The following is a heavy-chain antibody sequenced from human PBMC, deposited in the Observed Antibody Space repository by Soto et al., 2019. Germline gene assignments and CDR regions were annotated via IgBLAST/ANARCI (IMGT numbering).Heavy chain of an antibody. CDR1: GFNFDSYT. V-gene: IGHV3-21*01. CDR2: IGSSGYI. Sequence: XESLPLSCAASGFNFDSYTINWVRQAPGKRLEWLSSIGSSGYIFSTDSVRGRFTISRDNAKNSVYLQINSLRAEDTAVYFCARGCSGGSCYPGMDVWGQGTTVTVSS. D-gene: IGHD2-15*01. J-gene: IGHJ6*02. CDR3: ARGCSGGSCYPGMDV.